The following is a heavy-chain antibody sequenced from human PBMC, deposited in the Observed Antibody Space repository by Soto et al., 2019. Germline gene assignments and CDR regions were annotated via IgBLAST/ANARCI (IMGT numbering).Heavy chain of an antibody. J-gene: IGHJ5*02. CDR3: TTLRLDP. Sequence: ASVKVSCKASGYTFTAFYMNWVRQAPGQGLEWMGWVNPNTGVTKYAQKFQGRVTMTRDTSINTAYMELSGLTSDDTAVYYCTTLRLDPWGQGTLVTVSS. V-gene: IGHV1-2*02. CDR1: GYTFTAFY. CDR2: VNPNTGVT. D-gene: IGHD3-9*01.